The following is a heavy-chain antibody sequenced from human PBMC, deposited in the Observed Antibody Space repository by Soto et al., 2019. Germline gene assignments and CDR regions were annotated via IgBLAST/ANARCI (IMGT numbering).Heavy chain of an antibody. D-gene: IGHD6-19*01. Sequence: PGGSLRLSCAASGFTFSSYGMHWVRQAPGKGLGWGAAIRYEGSNKYNADSVKGRFTISRDNPKNTLYLQMNSLRAEDTAVYYCARDVAVARDTNFDYWGQGTLVTVSS. CDR2: IRYEGSNK. J-gene: IGHJ4*02. CDR1: GFTFSSYG. CDR3: ARDVAVARDTNFDY. V-gene: IGHV3-33*01.